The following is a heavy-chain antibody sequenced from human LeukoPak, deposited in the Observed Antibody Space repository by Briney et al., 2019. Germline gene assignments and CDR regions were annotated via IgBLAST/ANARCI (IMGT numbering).Heavy chain of an antibody. D-gene: IGHD6-13*01. Sequence: PSETLSLTCTVSGYSISSGYYWGWIRQPPGKGLEWIGSIYHSGSTYYNPSLKSRVTISVDTSKNQFSLKLSSVTAADTAVYYCARDSFVWSSSWDWFDPWGQGTLVTVSS. J-gene: IGHJ5*02. CDR3: ARDSFVWSSSWDWFDP. CDR1: GYSISSGYY. CDR2: IYHSGST. V-gene: IGHV4-38-2*02.